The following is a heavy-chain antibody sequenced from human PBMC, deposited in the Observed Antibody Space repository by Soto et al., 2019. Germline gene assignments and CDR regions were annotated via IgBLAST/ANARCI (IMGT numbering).Heavy chain of an antibody. CDR1: SVSNAW. Sequence: SVSNAWMNWVRPAPGKGLEWVGRIKSKTDGGTTDYAAPVKGRFTISRDDSKNTLYLQMNSLKTEDTAVYYCTTKRDLAAAGLDYWGQGTLVTVSS. CDR2: IKSKTDGGTT. D-gene: IGHD6-13*01. V-gene: IGHV3-15*07. J-gene: IGHJ4*02. CDR3: TTKRDLAAAGLDY.